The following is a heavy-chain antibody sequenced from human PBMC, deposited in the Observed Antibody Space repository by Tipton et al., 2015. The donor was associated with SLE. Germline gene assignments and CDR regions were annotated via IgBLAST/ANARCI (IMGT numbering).Heavy chain of an antibody. Sequence: LRLSCTVSGGSISSSSYYWGWIRQPPGKGLEWIGTFYYSGSIYYNPSLKSRVTISVDTSKNQFSLKLSSVTAADTAVYYCARESLYCSGGSCYSEATAFDIWGQGTMVTVSS. V-gene: IGHV4-39*02. CDR3: ARESLYCSGGSCYSEATAFDI. J-gene: IGHJ3*02. D-gene: IGHD2-15*01. CDR2: FYYSGSI. CDR1: GGSISSSSYY.